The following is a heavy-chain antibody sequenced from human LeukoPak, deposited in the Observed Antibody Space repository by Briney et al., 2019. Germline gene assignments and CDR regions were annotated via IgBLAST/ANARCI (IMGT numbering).Heavy chain of an antibody. D-gene: IGHD1-26*01. V-gene: IGHV3-48*01. CDR2: ISSSSSTI. J-gene: IGHJ4*02. CDR1: GFTFSSYE. Sequence: GGSLRLSCAASGFTFSSYEMNWVRQAPGKGLEWVSYISSSSSTIYYADSVKGRFTISRDNAKNSLYLQMNSLRAEDTAVHYCAGRGASSHFDYWGQGTLVTVSS. CDR3: AGRGASSHFDY.